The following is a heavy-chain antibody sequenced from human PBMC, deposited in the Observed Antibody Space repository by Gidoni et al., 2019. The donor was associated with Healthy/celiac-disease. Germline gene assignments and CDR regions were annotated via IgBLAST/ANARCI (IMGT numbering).Heavy chain of an antibody. CDR3: ATGDSGSYFDY. CDR1: GGTFSSYA. D-gene: IGHD1-26*01. Sequence: QVQLVQSGAEVKKPGSSVKVSCKASGGTFSSYAISWVRQAPGQGLEWMGGIIPIFGTANSAQKFQGRVTITADESTSTAYMELRSLRSEATAVYYCATGDSGSYFDYWGQGTLVTVSS. V-gene: IGHV1-69*01. J-gene: IGHJ4*02. CDR2: IIPIFGTA.